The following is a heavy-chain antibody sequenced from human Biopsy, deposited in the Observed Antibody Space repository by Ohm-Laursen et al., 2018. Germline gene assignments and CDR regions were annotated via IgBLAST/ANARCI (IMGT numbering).Heavy chain of an antibody. Sequence: SLRLSCSASGFSFDNYVMHWARQAPGKGLEWVSGISWNSDSIGYADSVKGRFTISRDNAKNSLYLQMNSLRSEDTALYYCVKDRYPSSWHYYYGMDVWGQGTTVTVSS. D-gene: IGHD6-13*01. J-gene: IGHJ6*02. CDR2: ISWNSDSI. CDR1: GFSFDNYV. V-gene: IGHV3-9*01. CDR3: VKDRYPSSWHYYYGMDV.